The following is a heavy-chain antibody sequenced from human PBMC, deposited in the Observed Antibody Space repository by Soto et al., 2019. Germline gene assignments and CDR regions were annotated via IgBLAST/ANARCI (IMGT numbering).Heavy chain of an antibody. CDR1: GGSFSGYY. CDR3: ERRLLWFGESRGAFDI. J-gene: IGHJ3*02. CDR2: INHSGST. Sequence: QVQLQQWGAGLLKPSETLSLTCAVYGGSFSGYYWSWIRQPPGKGLEWIGEINHSGSTNYNPSLTSRVTISVDTSKNQFSLKLSSVTAADTAVYYCERRLLWFGESRGAFDIWGQGTMVTVSS. D-gene: IGHD3-10*01. V-gene: IGHV4-34*01.